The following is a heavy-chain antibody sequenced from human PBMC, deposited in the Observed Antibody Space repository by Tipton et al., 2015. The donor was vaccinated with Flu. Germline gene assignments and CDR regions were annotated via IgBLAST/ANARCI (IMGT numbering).Heavy chain of an antibody. V-gene: IGHV6-1*01. CDR3: ARERVTMVRGVIITFYGMDV. D-gene: IGHD3-10*01. CDR1: GDGVSSVSSA. CDR2: TYYRSKWYS. Sequence: GLVKPSQTLSLTCAISGDGVSSVSSAWNWIRQSPSRGLEWLGRTYYRSKWYSDYAVSVKGRLTISPDTPKNQFSLQVNSVTPEDTAVYYCARERVTMVRGVIITFYGMDVWGPGTTVTVSS. J-gene: IGHJ6*02.